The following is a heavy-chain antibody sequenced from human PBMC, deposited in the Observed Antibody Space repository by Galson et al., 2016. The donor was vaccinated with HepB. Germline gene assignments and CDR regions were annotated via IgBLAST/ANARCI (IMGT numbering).Heavy chain of an antibody. CDR2: ISSSYNTI. V-gene: IGHV3-11*01. Sequence: SLRLSCAASGFTFNDYYMSWIRQAPGKGLEWISFISSSYNTIKYAKSVKGRFTISRDNAKNSLYLQINSLRAEDTAVYYCAKPYYYDSNGYYGGAFDIWGQGTMVTVSS. CDR3: AKPYYYDSNGYYGGAFDI. J-gene: IGHJ3*02. D-gene: IGHD3-22*01. CDR1: GFTFNDYY.